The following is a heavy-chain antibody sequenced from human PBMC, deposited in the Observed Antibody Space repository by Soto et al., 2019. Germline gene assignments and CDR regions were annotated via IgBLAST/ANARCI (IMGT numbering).Heavy chain of an antibody. CDR2: IIPILGIA. D-gene: IGHD3-22*01. Sequence: QVQLVQSGAEVKKPGSSVKVSCKASGGTFSSYTISWVRQAPGQGLEWMGRIIPILGIANYAQKFQGRVTITADKSTSTAYMELSSLRSEDTAVYYCARRDSSGYYYGTGDSWGQGTLVTVSS. CDR3: ARRDSSGYYYGTGDS. J-gene: IGHJ4*02. CDR1: GGTFSSYT. V-gene: IGHV1-69*02.